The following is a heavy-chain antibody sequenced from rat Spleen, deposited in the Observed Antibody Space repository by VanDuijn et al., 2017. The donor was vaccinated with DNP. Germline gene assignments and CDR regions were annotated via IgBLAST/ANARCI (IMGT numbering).Heavy chain of an antibody. V-gene: IGHV5S10*01. D-gene: IGHD1-7*01. CDR2: IIYDGSST. Sequence: EVQLVESGGDLVQPGRSLKVSCAASGFAFSDYDMDWVRQAPKKGLEWVATIIYDGSSTYYRDSVKGRFTISRDYTRSTLYLQMDSLRSEDTATYYCATSSYYGYDYGFAYWGQGTLVTVSS. CDR1: GFAFSDYD. J-gene: IGHJ3*01. CDR3: ATSSYYGYDYGFAY.